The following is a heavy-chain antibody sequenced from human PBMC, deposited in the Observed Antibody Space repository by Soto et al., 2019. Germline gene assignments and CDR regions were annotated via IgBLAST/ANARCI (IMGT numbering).Heavy chain of an antibody. V-gene: IGHV3-48*03. CDR1: GFTLSNYE. Sequence: EVQLVQSGGDLAQPGGSLRLSCAASGFTLSNYEVNWVRQGPGKGLEWISYITTSGDVMYYAGSVRGRFTVYRDNAKNSVYLQMNSLRVADTGHYYCAREEINCGGNCFFRWGQGTLVTVSS. D-gene: IGHD2-21*02. CDR3: AREEINCGGNCFFR. CDR2: ITTSGDVM. J-gene: IGHJ4*02.